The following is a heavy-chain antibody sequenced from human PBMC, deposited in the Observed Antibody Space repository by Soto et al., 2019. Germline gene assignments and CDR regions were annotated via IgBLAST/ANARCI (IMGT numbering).Heavy chain of an antibody. V-gene: IGHV1-8*01. D-gene: IGHD6-6*01. J-gene: IGHJ5*02. Sequence: ASVKVSCKASGYTFTSYDINWVRQATGQGLEWMGWMNPNSGNTGYAQKFLGRVTMTRNTSISTAYMELSSLRSEDTAVYYCARGGLTIAARPFSWFDPWGQGTLVTVSS. CDR1: GYTFTSYD. CDR3: ARGGLTIAARPFSWFDP. CDR2: MNPNSGNT.